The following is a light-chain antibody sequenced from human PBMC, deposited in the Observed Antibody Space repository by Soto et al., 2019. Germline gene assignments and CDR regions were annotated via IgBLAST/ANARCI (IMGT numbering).Light chain of an antibody. CDR2: LGS. J-gene: IGKJ3*01. CDR3: MQALQTRT. Sequence: DIVMTQSPLSLPVTPGEPASISCRSSQSLLHSNGYNYLDWYLQKPGQSPQLLIYLGSNRASEVPDRFSGSGSGTDFTLKISRVEAEDVGVYYCMQALQTRTFGPGTKVDIK. CDR1: QSLLHSNGYNY. V-gene: IGKV2-28*01.